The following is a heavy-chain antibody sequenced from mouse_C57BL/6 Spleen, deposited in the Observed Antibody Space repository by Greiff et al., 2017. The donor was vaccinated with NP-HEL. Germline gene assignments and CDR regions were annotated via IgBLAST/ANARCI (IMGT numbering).Heavy chain of an antibody. CDR3: AREGWGYPFAY. CDR1: GYSITSGYY. D-gene: IGHD2-2*01. Sequence: EVQLQESGPGLVKPSQSLSLTCSVTGYSITSGYYWNWIRQFPGNKLEWMGYISYDGSNNYNPSLKNRISITRDTSKSQFFLKLNSVTTEDTATYDCAREGWGYPFAYWGQGTLGTVSA. CDR2: ISYDGSN. V-gene: IGHV3-6*01. J-gene: IGHJ3*01.